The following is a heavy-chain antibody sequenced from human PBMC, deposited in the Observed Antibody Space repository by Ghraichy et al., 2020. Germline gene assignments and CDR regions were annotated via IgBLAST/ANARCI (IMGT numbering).Heavy chain of an antibody. J-gene: IGHJ4*02. D-gene: IGHD2-15*01. CDR3: ATLGLPDY. CDR1: GFTFDDYT. CDR2: ISWDGGST. V-gene: IGHV3-43*01. Sequence: GGSLRLSCAASGFTFDDYTMHWVRQAPGKGLEWVSLISWDGGSTYYADSVKGRFTISRDNSKNSLYLQMNSLRTEDTALYYCATLGLPDYWGQGTLVTVSS.